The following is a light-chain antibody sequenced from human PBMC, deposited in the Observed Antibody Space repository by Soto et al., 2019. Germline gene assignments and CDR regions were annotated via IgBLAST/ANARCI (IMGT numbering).Light chain of an antibody. CDR1: QSVSSAF. Sequence: IVLKQSPGTLSLSPGERATLSCRASQSVSSAFFAWYQQKPGQPLRLLIYAAASRATGIPHRFSGSGSATDFTLTISRLEPEDFAVYYCQQYGDSPPTFGRGTKVEI. CDR3: QQYGDSPPT. V-gene: IGKV3-20*01. J-gene: IGKJ2*01. CDR2: AAA.